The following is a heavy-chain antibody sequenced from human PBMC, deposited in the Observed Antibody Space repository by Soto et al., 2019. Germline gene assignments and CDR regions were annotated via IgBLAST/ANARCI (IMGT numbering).Heavy chain of an antibody. CDR2: IIPIFGTA. Sequence: SVKVSCKASGGTFSSYAISWVRQAPGQGLEWMGGIIPIFGTANYAQKFQGRVTITADESTSTAYMELSSLRSEDTAVYYCARGSSWFGELLSFDYWGQGTLVTVSS. J-gene: IGHJ4*02. CDR3: ARGSSWFGELLSFDY. V-gene: IGHV1-69*13. D-gene: IGHD3-10*01. CDR1: GGTFSSYA.